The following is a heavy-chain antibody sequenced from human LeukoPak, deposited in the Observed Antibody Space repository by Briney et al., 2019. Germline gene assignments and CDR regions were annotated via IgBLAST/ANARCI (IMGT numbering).Heavy chain of an antibody. V-gene: IGHV3-30*02. J-gene: IGHJ4*02. CDR3: AKAVQYCSSTSCYFPIDY. CDR1: GFTFRHYG. D-gene: IGHD2-2*01. Sequence: GGSLRLFCAAAGFTFRHYGMHWVRQAPGKGLEWVAFIAYDGVDKYYADSVKGRFTISRDNSKDTMVLQMNSLRAEDTAVYYCAKAVQYCSSTSCYFPIDYWGQGTLVTVSS. CDR2: IAYDGVDK.